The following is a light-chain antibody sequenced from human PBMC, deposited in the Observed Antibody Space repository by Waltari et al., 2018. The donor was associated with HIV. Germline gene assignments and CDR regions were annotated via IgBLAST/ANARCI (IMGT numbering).Light chain of an antibody. CDR1: PSAARGSHY. CDR2: DVS. Sequence: QSALTPPAPASGSPGQSIPITRTGTPSAARGSHYLSWSQQHPGKAPKLMIYDVSNRPSGVSNRFSGSKSGNTASLTISGLQAEDEADYYCSSYTSSSTLTFGGGTKLTVL. J-gene: IGLJ2*01. V-gene: IGLV2-14*03. CDR3: SSYTSSSTLT.